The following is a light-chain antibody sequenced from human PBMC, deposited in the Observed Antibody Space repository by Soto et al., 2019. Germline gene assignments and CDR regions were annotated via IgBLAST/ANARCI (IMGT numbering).Light chain of an antibody. V-gene: IGLV2-23*02. J-gene: IGLJ1*01. Sequence: QSVPTQPASVSGSPGQSITISCTGTSSDIGSYHLVSWYQHHSGKAPKLIIYKVSQWPSGVSDRFSASKSGSTASLTISGLQAEDEADYYCCSYAGSNWGYVFGTGTKVTVL. CDR2: KVS. CDR1: SSDIGSYHL. CDR3: CSYAGSNWGYV.